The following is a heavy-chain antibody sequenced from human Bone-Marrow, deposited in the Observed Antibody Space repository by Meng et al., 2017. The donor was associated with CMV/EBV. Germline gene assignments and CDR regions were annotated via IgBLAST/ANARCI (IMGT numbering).Heavy chain of an antibody. CDR1: GGSISSYY. V-gene: IGHV4-38-2*02. J-gene: IGHJ4*02. D-gene: IGHD3-3*01. CDR2: IYHSGST. Sequence: SETLSLTCTVSGGSISSYYWGWIRQPPGKGLEWIGSIYHSGSTYYNPSLKSRVTISVDTSKNQFSLKLSSVTAADTAVYYCARAPVLRYFDYWGQGTLVTVSS. CDR3: ARAPVLRYFDY.